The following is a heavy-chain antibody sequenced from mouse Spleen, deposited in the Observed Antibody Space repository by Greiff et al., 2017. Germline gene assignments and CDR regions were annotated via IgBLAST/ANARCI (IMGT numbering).Heavy chain of an antibody. Sequence: QVQLQQSGAELARPGASVKLSCKASGYTFTSYGISWVKQRTGQGLEWIGEIYPRSGNTYYNEKFKGKATLTADKSSSTAYMELRSLTSEDSAVYFCARLSHYYGYVDWYFDVWGAGTTVTVSS. CDR2: IYPRSGNT. J-gene: IGHJ1*01. D-gene: IGHD1-2*01. CDR3: ARLSHYYGYVDWYFDV. V-gene: IGHV1-81*01. CDR1: GYTFTSYG.